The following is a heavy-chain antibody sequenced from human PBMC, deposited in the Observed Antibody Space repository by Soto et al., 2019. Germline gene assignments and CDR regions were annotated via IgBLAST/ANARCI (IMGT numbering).Heavy chain of an antibody. CDR3: TRETVAGITGLDY. J-gene: IGHJ4*02. CDR2: ISVSDAFI. V-gene: IGHV3-23*01. CDR1: GFNVGAFA. Sequence: GSLRLSCAASGFNVGAFAVNWVRQAPGKGLEWVSGISVSDAFIYYADSVRGRFSISRDASENILYLQMNSLRVDDTALYYCTRETVAGITGLDYWGPGTLVTVSS. D-gene: IGHD1-20*01.